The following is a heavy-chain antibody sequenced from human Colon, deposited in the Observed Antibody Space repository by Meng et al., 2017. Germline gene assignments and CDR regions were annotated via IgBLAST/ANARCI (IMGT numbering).Heavy chain of an antibody. V-gene: IGHV4-61*01. D-gene: IGHD3-3*01. CDR3: ARAKSDDFWKVDKWFDP. CDR2: IYYRGNT. Sequence: QETCPLLVRPAGTSPLTCNVSGGSVSSGSYIWSCIRQPPGKRQAWIVYIYYRGNTNDNPSLQSRFTISITTSKHQFSLQLNSVTAADTAVYYCARAKSDDFWKVDKWFDPWGQGTLVTVSS. CDR1: GGSVSSGSYI. J-gene: IGHJ5*02.